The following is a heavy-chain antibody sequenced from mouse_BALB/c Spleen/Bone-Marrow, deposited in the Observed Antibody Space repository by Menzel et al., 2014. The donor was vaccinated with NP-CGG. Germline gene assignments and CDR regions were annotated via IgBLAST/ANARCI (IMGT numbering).Heavy chain of an antibody. CDR2: IYPRNVNT. CDR3: ARWLLPYYAMDY. D-gene: IGHD2-3*01. CDR1: GYTFTTYY. J-gene: IGHJ4*01. Sequence: QVQLQQSGPELVKPGASVRMSCKASGYTFTTYYIHWVKQRPGQGLEWIGWIYPRNVNTNYNEKFRSKATLTADKSSSTAYMQLSSLTSEDSAVYFCARWLLPYYAMDYWGQGTSVTVSS. V-gene: IGHV1S56*01.